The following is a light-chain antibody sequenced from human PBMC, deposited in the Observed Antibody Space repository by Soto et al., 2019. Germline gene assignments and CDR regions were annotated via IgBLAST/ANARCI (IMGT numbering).Light chain of an antibody. Sequence: DIQMTPSPYALSASVGERVTITCRASQSIGRWLAWYQQKPGKAPNLLIYDASSLEGGVPSRFSGSGSGTEFTLTISSLQPDEFATYYCQHYNTYSSTFGQGNKVDIK. CDR3: QHYNTYSST. CDR1: QSIGRW. CDR2: DAS. V-gene: IGKV1-5*01. J-gene: IGKJ1*01.